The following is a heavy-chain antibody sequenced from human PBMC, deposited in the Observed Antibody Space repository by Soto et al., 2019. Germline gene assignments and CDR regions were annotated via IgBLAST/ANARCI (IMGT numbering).Heavy chain of an antibody. V-gene: IGHV3-74*01. CDR3: ARGGSLNWYFDL. CDR1: GFTFSSYW. D-gene: IGHD1-26*01. Sequence: EVQLVESGGGLVQPGGSLRLSCAASGFTFSSYWMHWVRQAPGKGLVWVSRINSDGSSTSYADSVKGRFTISRDNAKNTLYLQTNSRRAEDTAVYYCARGGSLNWYFDLWGRGTLVTVSS. J-gene: IGHJ2*01. CDR2: INSDGSST.